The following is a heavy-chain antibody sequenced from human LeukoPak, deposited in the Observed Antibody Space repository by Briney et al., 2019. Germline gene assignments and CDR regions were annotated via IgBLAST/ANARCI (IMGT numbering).Heavy chain of an antibody. CDR2: ISSSSSYI. J-gene: IGHJ4*02. V-gene: IGHV3-21*01. D-gene: IGHD6-13*01. CDR3: ARDIGSSWPAYFDY. CDR1: GFTFSSYS. Sequence: GGSLGLSCAASGFTFSSYSMNWVRQAPGKGLEWVSSISSSSSYIYYADSVKGRFTISRDNAKNSLYLQMNSLRAEDTAVYYCARDIGSSWPAYFDYWGQGTLVTVSS.